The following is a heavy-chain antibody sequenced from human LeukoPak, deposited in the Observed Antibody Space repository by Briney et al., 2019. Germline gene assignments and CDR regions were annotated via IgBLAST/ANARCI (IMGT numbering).Heavy chain of an antibody. D-gene: IGHD2-2*01. CDR2: INGYGTTT. Sequence: GGSLRLSCAASGFTFSSYWMHWVRQAPGKGLVWVSYINGYGTTTSYTDSVKGRFTISRDNSKKTLYLKMNTVRAEDTAVYYCAKGEGGSSSWYDFYDYGMDVWGKGTTVTVSS. J-gene: IGHJ6*04. CDR1: GFTFSSYW. V-gene: IGHV3-74*01. CDR3: AKGEGGSSSWYDFYDYGMDV.